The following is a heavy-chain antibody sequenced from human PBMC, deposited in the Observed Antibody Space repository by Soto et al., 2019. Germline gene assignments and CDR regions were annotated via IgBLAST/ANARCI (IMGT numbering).Heavy chain of an antibody. Sequence: PSETLSLTCTVSGGSISSSSYYWGWIRQPPGKGLEWIGSIYYSGSTYYNPSLKSRVTIAVDTSKNQFSLKLSSVPPADTAVYYCADLYSSPNWFDPWGQGTLVTVSS. V-gene: IGHV4-39*01. J-gene: IGHJ5*02. CDR2: IYYSGST. CDR1: GGSISSSSYY. D-gene: IGHD6-13*01. CDR3: ADLYSSPNWFDP.